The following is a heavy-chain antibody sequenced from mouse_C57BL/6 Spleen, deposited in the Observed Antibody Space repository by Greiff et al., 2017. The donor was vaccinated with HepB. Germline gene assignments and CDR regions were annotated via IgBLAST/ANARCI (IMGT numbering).Heavy chain of an antibody. D-gene: IGHD2-4*01. CDR1: GFTFSSYT. CDR2: ISGGGGNT. V-gene: IGHV5-9*01. CDR3: ARLITRSY. Sequence: EVQLVESGGGLVKPGGSLKLSCAASGFTFSSYTMSWVRQTPEKRLAWVATISGGGGNTYYPDSVKGRFTISRDNAKNTLYLQMSSLRSEDTALYYCARLITRSYWGEGTLVTVSA. J-gene: IGHJ3*01.